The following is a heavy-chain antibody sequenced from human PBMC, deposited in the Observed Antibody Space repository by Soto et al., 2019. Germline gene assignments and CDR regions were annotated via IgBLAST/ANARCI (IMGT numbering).Heavy chain of an antibody. CDR1: GFTFSNYA. D-gene: IGHD1-26*01. J-gene: IGHJ1*01. V-gene: IGHV3-23*01. CDR2: ISASGGGT. Sequence: EVQLLESGGGLVQPGGSLRLSCAASGFTFSNYAMSWVRQAPGKGLEWVSAISASGGGTYYADPVKGRFTISRDSSKNTLYLHMKSLRAEDTAVYYCAKDPRVGATAAEYFQYWGQGTLVTVSS. CDR3: AKDPRVGATAAEYFQY.